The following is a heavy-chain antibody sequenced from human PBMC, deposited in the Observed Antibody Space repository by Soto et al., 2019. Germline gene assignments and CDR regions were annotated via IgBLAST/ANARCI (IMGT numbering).Heavy chain of an antibody. CDR1: GFTFSNYA. J-gene: IGHJ5*01. D-gene: IGHD2-15*01. CDR3: AKDLVVVSARFDS. V-gene: IGHV3-23*01. Sequence: EVQLLESGGGLVQPGGSLRLSCAASGFTFSNYAMSWVRQAPGKGLEWVSSISASGGRTYYAYSAKGRFTISRDNSNNTLYLHMSSLRAEDTALYYCAKDLVVVSARFDSWGQGTLVTVSS. CDR2: ISASGGRT.